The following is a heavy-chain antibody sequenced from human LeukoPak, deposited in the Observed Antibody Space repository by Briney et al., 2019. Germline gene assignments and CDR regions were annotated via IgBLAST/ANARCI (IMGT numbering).Heavy chain of an antibody. V-gene: IGHV4-34*01. Sequence: INHTGSTNSNPSLKSRVTISVDTSKNQFSLKLSSVTAADTAVYYCARAPYYYDSSGYCDYWGQGTLVTVSS. D-gene: IGHD3-22*01. CDR3: ARAPYYYDSSGYCDY. J-gene: IGHJ4*02. CDR2: INHTGST.